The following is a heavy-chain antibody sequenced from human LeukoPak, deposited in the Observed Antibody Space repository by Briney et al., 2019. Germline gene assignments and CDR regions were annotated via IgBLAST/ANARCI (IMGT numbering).Heavy chain of an antibody. Sequence: GASVKVSCKASGYTFTSYYMHWVRQAPGQGLEWMGIINPSGGSTSYAQKFQGRVTMTRDTSTSTVYMELSSLRSEDTAVYYCARALPFTVTTVGWFDPWGQGTLVTVSS. J-gene: IGHJ5*02. CDR2: INPSGGST. CDR3: ARALPFTVTTVGWFDP. D-gene: IGHD4-11*01. CDR1: GYTFTSYY. V-gene: IGHV1-46*01.